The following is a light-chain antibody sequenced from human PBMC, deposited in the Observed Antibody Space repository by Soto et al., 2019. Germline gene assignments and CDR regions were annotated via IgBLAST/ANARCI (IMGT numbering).Light chain of an antibody. Sequence: ILMTQSPATLSVSPGERATLSCRASQSVSNNLAWYQQKPGQAPRLLIYDASTRATGIPARFSGSGSGKEFTLTISGLQSEDFAVYYCQQYYNWPPWTFGQGTKVEIK. CDR2: DAS. J-gene: IGKJ1*01. CDR3: QQYYNWPPWT. V-gene: IGKV3-15*01. CDR1: QSVSNN.